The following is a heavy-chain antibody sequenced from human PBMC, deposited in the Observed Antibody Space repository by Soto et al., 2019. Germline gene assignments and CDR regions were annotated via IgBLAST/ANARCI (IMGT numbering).Heavy chain of an antibody. Sequence: LRLSCAASGFTFSSYAMHWVRQAPGKGLEWVAVISYDGSNKYYADSVKGRFTISRDNSKNTLYLQMNSLRAEDTAVYYCARDLYCSSTSCYFSLVYWGQGTLVTVSS. D-gene: IGHD2-2*01. CDR3: ARDLYCSSTSCYFSLVY. CDR1: GFTFSSYA. CDR2: ISYDGSNK. J-gene: IGHJ4*02. V-gene: IGHV3-30-3*01.